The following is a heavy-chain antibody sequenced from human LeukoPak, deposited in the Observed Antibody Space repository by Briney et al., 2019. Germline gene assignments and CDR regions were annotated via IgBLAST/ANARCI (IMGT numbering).Heavy chain of an antibody. D-gene: IGHD3/OR15-3a*01. Sequence: AGGSLRLSCAASGFTFITYSMNWVRQAPGKGLEWVSAISGSCGSTYYADSVKGRFTISRDNSKNTLYLQMNSLRAEDTAVYYCAKDWTGTKPFDLWGRGTLVTVSS. CDR2: ISGSCGST. J-gene: IGHJ2*01. CDR3: AKDWTGTKPFDL. CDR1: GFTFITYS. V-gene: IGHV3-23*01.